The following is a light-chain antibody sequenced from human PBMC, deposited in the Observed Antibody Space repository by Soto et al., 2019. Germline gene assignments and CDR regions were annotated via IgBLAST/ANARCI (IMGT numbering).Light chain of an antibody. J-gene: IGLJ1*01. CDR3: AAWDDSLRNYV. V-gene: IGLV1-47*01. Sequence: QSVLTQPPSASGAPGQGVTISCSGGTYNVGFSYVYWYQQLPGTAPKLLIYKTNQRPSGVPDRFSGSKSGASASLAISGLRSEDEAEYFCAAWDDSLRNYVLGYGTKVT. CDR1: TYNVGFSY. CDR2: KTN.